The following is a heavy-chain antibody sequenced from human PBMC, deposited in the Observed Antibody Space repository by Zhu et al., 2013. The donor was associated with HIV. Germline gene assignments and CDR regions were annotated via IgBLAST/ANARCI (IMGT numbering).Heavy chain of an antibody. J-gene: IGHJ6*04. V-gene: IGHV1-2*02. Sequence: ADLKRPGASMNVSCTASGYSFVRFYVHWVRQVPGKRLEWMGWINPQNGGTLYAQRFQGRVTLTGDTSISTAYMELIRLTSDDTAIYYCASHTGLVSVIRGAGMDVWGTGTTVTVSS. CDR2: INPQNGGT. CDR3: ASHTGLVSVIRGAGMDV. D-gene: IGHD3-10*01. CDR1: GYSFVRFY.